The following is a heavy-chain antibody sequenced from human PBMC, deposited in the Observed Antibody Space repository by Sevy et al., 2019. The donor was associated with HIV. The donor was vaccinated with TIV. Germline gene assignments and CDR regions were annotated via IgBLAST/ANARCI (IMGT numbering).Heavy chain of an antibody. V-gene: IGHV3-49*04. Sequence: GGSLRLSCTASGFTFGDYAMSWVRQDPGKGLEWVGFIRSKAYGGTTEYAASVKGRFTISRDDSKNIAYLQMNSLKTEDTAVYYCTRVLIAYDFWSGYFDYWGQGTLVTVSS. CDR3: TRVLIAYDFWSGYFDY. CDR1: GFTFGDYA. D-gene: IGHD3-3*01. CDR2: IRSKAYGGTT. J-gene: IGHJ4*02.